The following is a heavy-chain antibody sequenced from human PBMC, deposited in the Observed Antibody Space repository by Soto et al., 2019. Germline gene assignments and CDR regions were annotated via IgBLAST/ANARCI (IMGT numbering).Heavy chain of an antibody. V-gene: IGHV3-33*08. CDR1: GFTFITYG. J-gene: IGHJ6*02. D-gene: IGHD2-15*01. CDR2: IWYDGSNK. CDR3: ARGDCTGAYCYSWPFNYGVDV. Sequence: GGFLRLSCTTSGFTFITYGMYWVRQAPGKGLEWVAIIWYDGSNKYYGDSVKGRFTISRDNSKNTLYLQMNSLRAEDTALYYCARGDCTGAYCYSWPFNYGVDVWGQGTTVTVSS.